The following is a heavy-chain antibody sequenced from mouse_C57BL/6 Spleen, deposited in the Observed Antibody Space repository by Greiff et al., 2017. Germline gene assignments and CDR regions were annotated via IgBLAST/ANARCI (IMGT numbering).Heavy chain of an antibody. D-gene: IGHD1-1*01. CDR1: GYTFTSYW. CDR3: AREESYDYGMCYGC. Sequence: QVQLKESGAELVKPGASVKMSCKASGYTFTSYWITWVKQRPGQGLEWIGDIYPGGGSTKYNEKFKGKATLTVDTSSSTAYMQLSSLTSEDSAVYYCAREESYDYGMCYGCWGQGATLTVAS. J-gene: IGHJ2*01. V-gene: IGHV1-55*01. CDR2: IYPGGGST.